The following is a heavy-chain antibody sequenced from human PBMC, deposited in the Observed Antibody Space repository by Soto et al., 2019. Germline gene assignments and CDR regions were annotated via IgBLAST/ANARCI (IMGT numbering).Heavy chain of an antibody. CDR3: ARREAAAGTGYYGMDV. Sequence: ASVKVSCKACGYTFTSYYMHWVRQAPGQELEWMGIINPSGGSTSYAQKFQGRGTMTRDTSTGTVYMELSSLRSEDTAVYYCARREAAAGTGYYGMDVWGQGTTVTVSS. CDR2: INPSGGST. J-gene: IGHJ6*02. D-gene: IGHD6-13*01. CDR1: GYTFTSYY. V-gene: IGHV1-46*01.